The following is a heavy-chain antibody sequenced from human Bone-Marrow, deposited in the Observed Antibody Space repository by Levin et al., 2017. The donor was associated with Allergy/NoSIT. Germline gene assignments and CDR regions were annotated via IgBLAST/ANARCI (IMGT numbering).Heavy chain of an antibody. V-gene: IGHV3-15*01. CDR1: GFTFSNAW. D-gene: IGHD6-13*01. J-gene: IGHJ6*03. CDR3: TTAHSSSWYYYYYMDV. Sequence: GGSLRLSCAASGFTFSNAWMSWVRQAPGKGLEWVGRIKSKTDGGTTDYAAPVKGRFTISRDDSKNTLYLQMNSLKTEDTAVYYCTTAHSSSWYYYYYMDVWGKGTTVTVSS. CDR2: IKSKTDGGTT.